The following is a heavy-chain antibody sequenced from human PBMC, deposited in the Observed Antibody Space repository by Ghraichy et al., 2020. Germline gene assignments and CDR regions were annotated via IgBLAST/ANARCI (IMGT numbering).Heavy chain of an antibody. CDR1: GFTFSSFW. Sequence: LSLTCAASGFTFSSFWMSWVRQAPGKGLEWVANINQDGSGKYYVDSVKGRFTISRDNAKNSLYLQMNSLRAEDTAVYYCARREYKGNFYFEYWGQGTLVTVSS. CDR3: ARREYKGNFYFEY. V-gene: IGHV3-7*03. J-gene: IGHJ4*02. CDR2: INQDGSGK. D-gene: IGHD1-7*01.